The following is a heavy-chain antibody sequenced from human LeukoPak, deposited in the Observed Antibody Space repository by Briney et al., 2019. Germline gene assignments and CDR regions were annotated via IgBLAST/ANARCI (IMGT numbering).Heavy chain of an antibody. J-gene: IGHJ6*02. Sequence: PGGSLRLSCAASGFTFSGSAMHWVRQASGKGLEWFGRIRSKANTYATAYAASVKGRFSISRDDSKNTAYLQLNSLKTEDTAVYYCSAAVGTDFYDYGMDVWGQGTTVTVSS. CDR3: SAAVGTDFYDYGMDV. V-gene: IGHV3-73*01. CDR1: GFTFSGSA. D-gene: IGHD6-13*01. CDR2: IRSKANTYAT.